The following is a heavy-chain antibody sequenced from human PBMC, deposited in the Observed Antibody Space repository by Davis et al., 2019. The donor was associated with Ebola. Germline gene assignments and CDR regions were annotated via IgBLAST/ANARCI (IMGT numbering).Heavy chain of an antibody. CDR1: GGSISSGGYY. CDR2: IYYSGST. D-gene: IGHD2-2*01. CDR3: ASSYLLPYYFDY. Sequence: SETLSLTCTVSGGSISSGGYYWSWIRQHPGKGLEWIGYIYYSGSTYYNPSLKSRVTISVDTSKNQFSLKLSSVTAADTAVYYCASSYLLPYYFDYWGQGTLVTVSS. J-gene: IGHJ4*02. V-gene: IGHV4-31*03.